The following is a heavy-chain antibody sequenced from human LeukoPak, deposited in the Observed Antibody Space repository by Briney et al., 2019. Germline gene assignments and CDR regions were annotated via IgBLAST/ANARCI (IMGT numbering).Heavy chain of an antibody. CDR3: AGWVAVTKRDDAFDI. CDR1: GYSFTSYC. J-gene: IGHJ3*02. V-gene: IGHV5-51*01. D-gene: IGHD2-21*02. Sequence: GESLKISCNGSGYSFTSYCIGWVRQMPGKGLEWMGIIYPGDSDTKYNPSFESQATISADKSISTAYLQWSSLKASDTAMYYCAGWVAVTKRDDAFDIWGQGTMVTVSS. CDR2: IYPGDSDT.